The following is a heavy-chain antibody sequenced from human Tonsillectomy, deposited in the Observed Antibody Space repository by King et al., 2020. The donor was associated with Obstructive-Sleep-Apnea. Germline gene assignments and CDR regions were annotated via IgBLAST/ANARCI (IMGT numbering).Heavy chain of an antibody. CDR1: GGSISSSSYY. Sequence: QLQLQESGPGLVKPSETLSLTCTVSGGSISSSSYYWGWIRQPPGKGLEWIGSISYSGNTYYNPSLRSRVTISVDTSKNQFSLKLSSVTAADTAVYYCARDVVVVITMVWASLGYFDYWGQGTLVTVSS. CDR3: ARDVVVVITMVWASLGYFDY. J-gene: IGHJ4*02. V-gene: IGHV4-39*07. CDR2: ISYSGNT. D-gene: IGHD3-22*01.